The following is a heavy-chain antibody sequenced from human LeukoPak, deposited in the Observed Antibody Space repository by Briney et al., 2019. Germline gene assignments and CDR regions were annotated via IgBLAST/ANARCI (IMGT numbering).Heavy chain of an antibody. Sequence: PSETLSLTCTVSGGSISSNSYYWAWIRQPPGKGLVWTGTIYYSGSTFYNPSLKSRVTMSVDTSRNQFSLRLSSVTAADTAVYFCARHPQRSLGVTTSGPYYYAMDVWGQGTTVTVSS. CDR2: IYYSGST. V-gene: IGHV4-39*01. J-gene: IGHJ6*02. D-gene: IGHD2-21*02. CDR1: GGSISSNSYY. CDR3: ARHPQRSLGVTTSGPYYYAMDV.